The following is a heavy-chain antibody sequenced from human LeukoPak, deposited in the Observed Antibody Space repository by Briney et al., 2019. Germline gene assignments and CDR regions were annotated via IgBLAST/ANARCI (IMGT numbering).Heavy chain of an antibody. CDR1: GFTFSSYW. V-gene: IGHV3-23*01. Sequence: PGGSLRLSCAASGFTFSSYWMSWVRQAPGKGLEWVSTFSDSGGNTYYADSVKGRFTISRDNSKNTLYLQMNTLRAEDTAVYYCAKVLNYGSDSWGQGTLVTVSS. J-gene: IGHJ4*02. CDR3: AKVLNYGSDS. D-gene: IGHD3-16*01. CDR2: FSDSGGNT.